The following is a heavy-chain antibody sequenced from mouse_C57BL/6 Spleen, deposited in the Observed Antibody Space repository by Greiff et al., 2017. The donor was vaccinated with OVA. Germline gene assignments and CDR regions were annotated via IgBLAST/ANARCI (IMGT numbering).Heavy chain of an antibody. CDR1: GYSFTSYY. V-gene: IGHV1-66*01. J-gene: IGHJ2*01. Sequence: QVQLQQSGPELVKPGASVKISCKASGYSFTSYYIHWVKQRPGQGLEWIGWIYPGSGNTKYNEKFKGKATLTADTSSSTAYMQLSSLTSEDSAVYYCARGDYDDGDFDYWGQGTTLTVSS. CDR3: ARGDYDDGDFDY. CDR2: IYPGSGNT. D-gene: IGHD2-4*01.